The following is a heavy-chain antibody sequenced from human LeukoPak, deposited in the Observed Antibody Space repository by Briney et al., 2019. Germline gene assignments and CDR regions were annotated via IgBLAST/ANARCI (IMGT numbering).Heavy chain of an antibody. D-gene: IGHD2-15*01. V-gene: IGHV4-59*08. J-gene: IGHJ4*02. CDR1: GGSISSYY. CDR3: ARHRDCSGGSCYIDY. Sequence: SETLSLTYTVSGGSISSYYWSWIRQPPGKGLEWIGYIYYSGSTNYNPSLKSRVTISVDTSKNQFSLKLSSVTAADTAVYYCARHRDCSGGSCYIDYWGQGTLVTVSS. CDR2: IYYSGST.